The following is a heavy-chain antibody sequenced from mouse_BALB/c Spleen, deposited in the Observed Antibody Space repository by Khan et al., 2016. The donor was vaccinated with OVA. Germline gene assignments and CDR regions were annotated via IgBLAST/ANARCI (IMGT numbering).Heavy chain of an antibody. CDR1: GYSITSDYA. D-gene: IGHD2-3*01. CDR3: ARDGSHYNYAMNY. J-gene: IGHJ4*01. CDR2: ISSSGST. Sequence: VQLKQSGPGLVKPSQSLSLTCTVTGYSITSDYAWNWIRQFPGNKLEWMGYISSSGSTNYNPALKSRISIIRDTSKNQFFLQLNSVTTEDTATYYCARDGSHYNYAMNYWGQGTSVTVSS. V-gene: IGHV3-2*02.